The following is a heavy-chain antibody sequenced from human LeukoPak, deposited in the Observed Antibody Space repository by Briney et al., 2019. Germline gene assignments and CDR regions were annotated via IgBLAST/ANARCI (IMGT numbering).Heavy chain of an antibody. V-gene: IGHV1-69*13. CDR2: SIPIFGTA. D-gene: IGHD5-24*01. Sequence: GASVKVSCKASGGTFSSYACSWVRQAPGQGLEWMGGSIPIFGTANYAQKFQGRVTITADESTSTAYMERSSLRSEGTAVYYCARDQETGRDGYNYYWGQGTLVTVSS. CDR1: GGTFSSYA. J-gene: IGHJ4*02. CDR3: ARDQETGRDGYNYY.